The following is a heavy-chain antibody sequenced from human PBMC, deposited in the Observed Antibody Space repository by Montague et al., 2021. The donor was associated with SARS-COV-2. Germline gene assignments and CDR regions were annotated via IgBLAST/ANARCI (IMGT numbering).Heavy chain of an antibody. CDR1: AGSFSDYS. V-gene: IGHV4-34*01. D-gene: IGHD3-22*01. CDR2: INQRGST. CDR3: ARGRQHINMVVVVVTGGEYSFDF. Sequence: SETLSLTCAVYAGSFSDYSWTWIRQPRGKVRAWMGEINQRGSTNYNPSRRSRVTISVDTAKNQFSLTMTSVTAADTAVYYCARGRQHINMVVVVVTGGEYSFDFWGQGTLVAGSS. J-gene: IGHJ4*02.